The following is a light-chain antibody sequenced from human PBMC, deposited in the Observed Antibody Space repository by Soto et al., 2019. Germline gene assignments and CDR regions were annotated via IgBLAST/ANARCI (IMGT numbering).Light chain of an antibody. CDR1: QSISSS. CDR3: QQSCRTPIT. Sequence: DIQMTQSPSSLSASVGDRVTITCRSSQSISSSLNWYQQKPGNVPKLLIFAASSLQSGVPSRFRGSGSGTEFTLTISSLQVEDFATYYCQQSCRTPITFGQGTRLEIK. CDR2: AAS. J-gene: IGKJ5*01. V-gene: IGKV1-39*01.